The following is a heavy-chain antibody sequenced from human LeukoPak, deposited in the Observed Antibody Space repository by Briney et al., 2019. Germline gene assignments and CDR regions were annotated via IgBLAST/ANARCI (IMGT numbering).Heavy chain of an antibody. CDR2: IRYDGSNK. CDR3: AKDGESITMIVVVITTWTLGY. CDR1: GFTFSSYG. Sequence: PGGSLRLSCAAAGFTFSSYGMHWVRQAPGKGLEWVAFIRYDGSNKYYADSVKGRFTISRDNSKNTLYLQMNSLRAEDTAVYYCAKDGESITMIVVVITTWTLGYWGQGTLVTVSS. J-gene: IGHJ4*02. D-gene: IGHD3-22*01. V-gene: IGHV3-30*02.